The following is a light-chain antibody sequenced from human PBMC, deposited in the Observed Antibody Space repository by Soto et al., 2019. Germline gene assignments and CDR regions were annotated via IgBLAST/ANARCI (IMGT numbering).Light chain of an antibody. CDR3: EQYGSSPRT. CDR1: QSVSSIF. Sequence: EIVLTQSPGTLSLSPGERATLSCRASQSVSSIFLAWYQHKPGQAPRLLIYGASTRATGIPDRFSGSGSGTSFTLTVSRLEPDDFAVYYCEQYGSSPRTFGHGTRVVIK. V-gene: IGKV3-20*01. J-gene: IGKJ1*01. CDR2: GAS.